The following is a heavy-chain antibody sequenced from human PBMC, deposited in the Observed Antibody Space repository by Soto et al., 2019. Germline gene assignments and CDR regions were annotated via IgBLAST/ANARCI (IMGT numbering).Heavy chain of an antibody. CDR2: IRSKTYGGTT. D-gene: IGHD3-3*01. CDR3: TRGMGDYWSGYYPSYFDY. CDR1: GTTFGDDT. Sequence: HPGGSLRLSCTASGTTFGDDTVNWVRQAPGKGLEWVGYIRSKTYGGTTECAASVKDRFTISRDDSKGVAHLEMRSLKSEDTAVYYCTRGMGDYWSGYYPSYFDYWGQGTLVTVSS. J-gene: IGHJ4*02. V-gene: IGHV3-49*04.